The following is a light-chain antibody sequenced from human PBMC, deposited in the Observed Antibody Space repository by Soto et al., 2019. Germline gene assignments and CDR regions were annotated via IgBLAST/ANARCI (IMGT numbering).Light chain of an antibody. V-gene: IGLV2-8*01. CDR3: SSFAGTIYWV. J-gene: IGLJ2*01. Sequence: QSALTQPPSAAGSPGQPVTISCTGTSSDVGGYNYVSWYQQHPGKAPKLMIYEVSKRPSGVADRFSGSKSGNTASLTVSGLQAENEADSYCSSFAGTIYWVFGGATKLTVL. CDR2: EVS. CDR1: SSDVGGYNY.